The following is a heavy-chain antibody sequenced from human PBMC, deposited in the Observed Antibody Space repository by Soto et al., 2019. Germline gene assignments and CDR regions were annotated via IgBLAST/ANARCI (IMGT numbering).Heavy chain of an antibody. CDR3: AKDLYGAGWYNYFDP. Sequence: QVHLVESGGGVVQPGRSLRLSCAASGFTFSTTGMHWVRQAPGKGLEWVAMISHDGGEKFYTDSVKGRFTISRDTSKNNLYLQMDSLRPEDTAIYHCAKDLYGAGWYNYFDPWGQGTLVTVSS. CDR1: GFTFSTTG. J-gene: IGHJ5*02. V-gene: IGHV3-30*18. D-gene: IGHD6-19*01. CDR2: ISHDGGEK.